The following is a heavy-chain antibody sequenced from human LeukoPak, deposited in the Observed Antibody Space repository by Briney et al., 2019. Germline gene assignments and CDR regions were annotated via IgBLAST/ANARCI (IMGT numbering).Heavy chain of an antibody. D-gene: IGHD6-19*01. Sequence: GGSLRLSCAASGFTFSSYAMHWVRQAPGKGLEWVAVISYDGSNKYYADSVKGRFTVSRDDSKNTLYLQMNSLRAEDTAVYYCAKDSRVYSSGWYDGGGDYWGQGTLVTVSS. V-gene: IGHV3-30-3*01. CDR3: AKDSRVYSSGWYDGGGDY. J-gene: IGHJ4*02. CDR2: ISYDGSNK. CDR1: GFTFSSYA.